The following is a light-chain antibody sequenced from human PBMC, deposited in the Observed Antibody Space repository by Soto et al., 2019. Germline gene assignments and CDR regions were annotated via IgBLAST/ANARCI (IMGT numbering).Light chain of an antibody. CDR2: GAS. J-gene: IGKJ1*01. Sequence: EIVLTQSPGTLSLSPGERATLSCRASQSVTRDYLAWYQQKPGQAPRLLIYGASSRATGIPDSFSGSGSGTDFTLIISRLEHEDFAVYYCHHYFSYLWTFGQGTKVEIK. CDR1: QSVTRDY. CDR3: HHYFSYLWT. V-gene: IGKV3-20*01.